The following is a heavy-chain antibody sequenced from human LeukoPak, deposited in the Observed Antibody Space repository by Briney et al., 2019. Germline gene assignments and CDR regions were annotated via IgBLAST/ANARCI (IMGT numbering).Heavy chain of an antibody. Sequence: ASVKVSCKASGYTFTDYYMHWVRQAPGQGLEWMGWINPDSGVTNYPQKFQGRVTMTRDTSSSTAYMERIRLRSDDTAVYYCARDGTFDIWGQGTMVTVSS. CDR3: ARDGTFDI. CDR1: GYTFTDYY. V-gene: IGHV1-2*02. J-gene: IGHJ3*02. CDR2: INPDSGVT. D-gene: IGHD2-15*01.